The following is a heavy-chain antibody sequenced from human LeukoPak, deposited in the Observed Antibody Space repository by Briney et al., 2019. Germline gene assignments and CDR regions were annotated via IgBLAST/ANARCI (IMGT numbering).Heavy chain of an antibody. J-gene: IGHJ5*02. CDR1: ESTFTTYG. V-gene: IGHV3-30*02. CDR2: IPYDASNE. D-gene: IGHD5-12*01. Sequence: PGGSLRLSCEASESTFTTYGMHWVRQAPGKWLEWVAFIPYDASNEYYGDSVKGRFTISRDNSKNTLYLQMNSLRAEDTAVYFCAKWKNNNSGYDHWGQGTLVTVSS. CDR3: AKWKNNNSGYDH.